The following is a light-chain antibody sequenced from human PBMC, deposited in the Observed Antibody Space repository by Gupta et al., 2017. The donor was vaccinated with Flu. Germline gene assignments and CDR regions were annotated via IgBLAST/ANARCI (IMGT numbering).Light chain of an antibody. CDR1: QSIGSNY. CDR2: SAS. V-gene: IGKV3-20*01. Sequence: DIVLTQSPGTLSLSPGERATLSCRASQSIGSNYLAWYQQKPGQAPRLLIYSASTRATGVPDRFSGSGSGTDFTLTISRLEPEDFAVYYCQPYGSSRMFGQGTKVEIK. J-gene: IGKJ1*01. CDR3: QPYGSSRM.